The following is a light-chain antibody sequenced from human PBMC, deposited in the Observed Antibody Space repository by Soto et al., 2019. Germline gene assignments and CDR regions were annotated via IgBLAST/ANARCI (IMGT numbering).Light chain of an antibody. J-gene: IGLJ3*02. CDR2: EVS. CDR1: NSDIGLFSL. V-gene: IGLV2-23*02. Sequence: QSAPIQPASVSGSPGQSITISCTGTNSDIGLFSLVSWYQQYPDKAPKFLLSEVSKWPSGIPHRFSGSKSGNTASVTISGLQAEDEDDYYCYSYAWSRNWVLGGGTKVTVL. CDR3: YSYAWSRNWV.